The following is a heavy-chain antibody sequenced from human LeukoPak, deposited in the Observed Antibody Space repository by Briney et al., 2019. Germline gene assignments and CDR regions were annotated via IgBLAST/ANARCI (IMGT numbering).Heavy chain of an antibody. CDR3: ARAGSPLRYFDWAPENWFDP. CDR2: IYYSGGT. V-gene: IGHV4-39*07. J-gene: IGHJ5*02. D-gene: IGHD3-9*01. Sequence: PSETLSLTCIVSGGSISSSIYYWAWVRQPPGKGLEWIGSIYYSGGTYYNPSLKSRVTISVDTSKNQFSLKLSSVTAADTAVYYCARAGSPLRYFDWAPENWFDPWGQGTLVTVSS. CDR1: GGSISSSIYY.